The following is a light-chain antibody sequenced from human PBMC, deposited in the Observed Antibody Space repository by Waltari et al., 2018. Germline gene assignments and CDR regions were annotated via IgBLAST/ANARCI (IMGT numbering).Light chain of an antibody. Sequence: QSALTQPASVSGSPGQSITISCTGTSRDLGDPNNVSLYQQHPGKAPKVMIYDFSNRPSGVSSRFSGSKSGNTASLTISGLQAEDDADYYCSSYTSINTLAVVFGGGTRLTVL. CDR3: SSYTSINTLAVV. J-gene: IGLJ2*01. CDR2: DFS. CDR1: SRDLGDPNN. V-gene: IGLV2-14*03.